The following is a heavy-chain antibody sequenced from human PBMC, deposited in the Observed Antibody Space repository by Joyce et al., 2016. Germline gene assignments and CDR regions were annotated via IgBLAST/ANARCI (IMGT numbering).Heavy chain of an antibody. D-gene: IGHD2-2*01. J-gene: IGHJ4*02. V-gene: IGHV3-48*03. CDR1: GIIFSNKE. Sequence: EVQLVESGGGLVQPGGSLRLSCAASGIIFSNKEMNWVRQDPGKGLEWVSSINSDNSRIHYADSVWGRFTISRDNARNSLYLEMDYLRVDDTAIYYCTTPSCANWGQGSLVTVSS. CDR2: INSDNSRI. CDR3: TTPSCAN.